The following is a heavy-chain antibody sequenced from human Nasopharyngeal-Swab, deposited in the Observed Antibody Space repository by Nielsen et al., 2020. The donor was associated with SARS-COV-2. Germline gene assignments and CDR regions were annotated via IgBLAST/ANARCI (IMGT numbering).Heavy chain of an antibody. CDR2: MNPNSGNT. CDR3: ARALTRSITIFGVVIPNWFDP. CDR1: GYTFTSYD. Sequence: ASVKVSYKASGYTFTSYDINWVRQATGQGLEWMGWMNPNSGNTGYAQKFQGRVTMTRNTSISTAYMELSSLRSEDTAVYYCARALTRSITIFGVVIPNWFDPWGQGTLVTVSS. D-gene: IGHD3-3*01. J-gene: IGHJ5*02. V-gene: IGHV1-8*01.